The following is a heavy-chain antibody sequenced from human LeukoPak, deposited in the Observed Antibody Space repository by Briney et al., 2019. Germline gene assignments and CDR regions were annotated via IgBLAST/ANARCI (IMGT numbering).Heavy chain of an antibody. J-gene: IGHJ5*02. CDR3: ARGRLLYCSGGSCYAGWFDP. V-gene: IGHV1-2*06. Sequence: ASVKVSCKASGYTFTSYYMHWVRQAPGQGLEWMGRINPNSGGTNYAQKFQGRVTMTRDTSISTAYMELSRLRSDDTAVYYCARGRLLYCSGGSCYAGWFDPWGQGTLVTVSS. D-gene: IGHD2-15*01. CDR2: INPNSGGT. CDR1: GYTFTSYY.